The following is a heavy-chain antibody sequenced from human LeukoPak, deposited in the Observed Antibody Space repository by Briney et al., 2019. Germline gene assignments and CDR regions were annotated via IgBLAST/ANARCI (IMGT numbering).Heavy chain of an antibody. D-gene: IGHD5-18*01. CDR3: ARASPNVDTAMVYYNWFDP. Sequence: GASVKVSCKASGGTFSSYAISWVRQAPGQGLEWMGGIIPIFGTANYAQKFQGRVTITADESTSTAYMELSSLRSEDTAVYYCARASPNVDTAMVYYNWFDPWGQGTLVTVSS. CDR2: IIPIFGTA. V-gene: IGHV1-69*13. J-gene: IGHJ5*02. CDR1: GGTFSSYA.